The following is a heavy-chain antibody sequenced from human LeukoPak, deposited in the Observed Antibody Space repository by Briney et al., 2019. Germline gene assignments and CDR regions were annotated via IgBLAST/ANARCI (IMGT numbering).Heavy chain of an antibody. D-gene: IGHD3-9*01. CDR1: GGSINIGGFY. CDR3: ASGATDVLRYFDWFSGYFDY. CDR2: ISYSGST. Sequence: SQTLSLTCTVSGGSINIGGFYWSWIRQHPGKGLEWVGYISYSGSTYYNPSLKSRVTISVDTSKNQFSLKLSSVTAADTAVYYCASGATDVLRYFDWFSGYFDYWGQGTLVTVSS. V-gene: IGHV4-31*03. J-gene: IGHJ4*02.